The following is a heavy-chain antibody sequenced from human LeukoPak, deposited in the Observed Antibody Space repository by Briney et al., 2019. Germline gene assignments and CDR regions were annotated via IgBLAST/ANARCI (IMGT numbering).Heavy chain of an antibody. V-gene: IGHV3-30-3*01. J-gene: IGHJ4*02. CDR1: GFTFTTYS. Sequence: PGGSLRLSCAASGFTFTTYSMHWVRQTPGKGLEWVAVISYDGNNKFYEDSLKGRFTISRDNSKNTLYLEMNSLRAEDTAVYYCARDLSNGGSFDYWGQGTLVTVSS. D-gene: IGHD6-19*01. CDR2: ISYDGNNK. CDR3: ARDLSNGGSFDY.